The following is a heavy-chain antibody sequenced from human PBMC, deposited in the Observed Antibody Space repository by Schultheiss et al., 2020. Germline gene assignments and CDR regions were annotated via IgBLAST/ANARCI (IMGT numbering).Heavy chain of an antibody. CDR1: GFTSSNAW. CDR2: IKSKTDGGTT. V-gene: IGHV3-15*05. D-gene: IGHD5-12*01. J-gene: IGHJ4*02. CDR3: AREGLGYSGYCDF. Sequence: GGSLRLSCAASGFTSSNAWMSWVRQAPGKGLEWVGRIKSKTDGGTTDYAAPVKGRFTISRDNAKNTLYLQMNILRAEDTAVYYCAREGLGYSGYCDFWGQGTLVTVSS.